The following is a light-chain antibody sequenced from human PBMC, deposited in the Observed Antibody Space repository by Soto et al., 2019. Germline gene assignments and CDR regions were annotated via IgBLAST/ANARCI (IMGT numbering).Light chain of an antibody. CDR1: HSVSNF. CDR2: TAS. Sequence: DIQMTQSPSSLSASVGDTVTITCRASHSVSNFLGWFQQKPGKPPKSLIYTASSLQSGVPTRFRGSGSGTQFTLTINVLQPEDFATYYCQQYRSYPRTFGQGTKVEIK. J-gene: IGKJ1*01. V-gene: IGKV1-16*01. CDR3: QQYRSYPRT.